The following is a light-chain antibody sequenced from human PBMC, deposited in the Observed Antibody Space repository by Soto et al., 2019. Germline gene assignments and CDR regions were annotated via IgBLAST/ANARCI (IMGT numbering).Light chain of an antibody. CDR1: SSDVGGYNY. CDR2: EVS. V-gene: IGLV2-14*01. J-gene: IGLJ1*01. CDR3: SSYTSSSTLYV. Sequence: QSALTQPASVSGSPGQSITISCTGTSSDVGGYNYVSWYQQHPGKDPKLMIYEVSNRPSGVSNRLSGSKSGNTASLTISGLQAEDEADYYCSSYTSSSTLYVFGTGTKLTVL.